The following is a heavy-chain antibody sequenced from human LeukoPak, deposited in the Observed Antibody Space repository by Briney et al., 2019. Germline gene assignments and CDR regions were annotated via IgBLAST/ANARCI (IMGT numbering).Heavy chain of an antibody. J-gene: IGHJ4*02. CDR2: IYYSGIT. CDR3: ARWGSNMAREKGDH. D-gene: IGHD3-10*01. V-gene: IGHV4-59*08. CDR1: GGSISDYY. Sequence: SETLSLTCTVSGGSISDYYWSWIRQPPGKGLEWIRYIYYSGITNYNPSLKTRVTILVDTSKNQFSLKLSSVTAADTAVYYCARWGSNMAREKGDHWGQGTLVTVSS.